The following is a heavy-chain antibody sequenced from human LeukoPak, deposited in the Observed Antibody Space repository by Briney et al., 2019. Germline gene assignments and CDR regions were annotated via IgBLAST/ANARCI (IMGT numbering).Heavy chain of an antibody. CDR3: ATKQWLAPPPDS. V-gene: IGHV3-74*01. CDR2: INTDGTVT. Sequence: GGPLRLSCAASGFTFGKYWMLWVRHAPGKGLESVSRINTDGTVTTYADSVKGRFTVSRDNADNTMFLQMNSVRDEDTAVYYCATKQWLAPPPDSWGQGTPVTVSS. D-gene: IGHD6-19*01. J-gene: IGHJ4*02. CDR1: GFTFGKYW.